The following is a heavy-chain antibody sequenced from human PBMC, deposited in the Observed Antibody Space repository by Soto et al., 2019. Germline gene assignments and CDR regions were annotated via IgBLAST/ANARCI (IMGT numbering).Heavy chain of an antibody. J-gene: IGHJ4*02. CDR2: IYWDDTK. CDR3: AHAYGGRSLY. Sequence: QITLKESGPTLVKPTQTLTLTCTFSGFSLTTDRVGVGWIRQPPGEALEWLAVIYWDDTKTYRPSLESRLTITKDTSKNQVDLTMTNMDSVDTAKYYCAHAYGGRSLYWGQGTLVTVSS. V-gene: IGHV2-5*02. D-gene: IGHD1-26*01. CDR1: GFSLTTDRVG.